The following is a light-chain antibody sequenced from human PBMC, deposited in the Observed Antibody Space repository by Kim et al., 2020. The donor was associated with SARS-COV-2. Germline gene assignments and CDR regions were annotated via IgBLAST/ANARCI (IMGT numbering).Light chain of an antibody. CDR1: QSISSW. CDR3: QQYNSAPWT. J-gene: IGKJ1*01. CDR2: KAS. Sequence: ASVGDRGNITCRASQSISSWLAWYQQKPGKAPKLLIYKASSLESGVPSRFSGSGSGTEFTLTISSLQPDDFATYHCQQYNSAPWTFGQGTKVDIK. V-gene: IGKV1-5*03.